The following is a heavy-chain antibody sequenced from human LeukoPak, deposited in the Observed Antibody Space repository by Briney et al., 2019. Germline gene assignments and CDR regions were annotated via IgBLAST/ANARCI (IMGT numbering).Heavy chain of an antibody. V-gene: IGHV1-69*04. J-gene: IGHJ4*02. CDR1: GGTFNRYG. D-gene: IGHD1-26*01. CDR2: IIPILNIT. Sequence: ASVKVSFKASGGTFNRYGITWVRQAPGQGLEWMGRIIPILNITNYAQKFQGRVTITADKSTSTAYTELSSLRSEDTAVYYCARDSSGSSPNIDYWGQGTLVTVSS. CDR3: ARDSSGSSPNIDY.